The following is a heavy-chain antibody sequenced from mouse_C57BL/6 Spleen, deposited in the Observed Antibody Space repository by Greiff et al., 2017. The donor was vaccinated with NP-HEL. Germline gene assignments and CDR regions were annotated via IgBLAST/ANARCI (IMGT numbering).Heavy chain of an antibody. CDR2: ISYDGSN. D-gene: IGHD2-12*01. CDR1: GYSITSGYY. J-gene: IGHJ3*01. CDR3: ARDYDGFAY. V-gene: IGHV3-6*01. Sequence: VQLQQSGPGLVKPSQSLSLTCSVTGYSITSGYYWNWIRQFPGNKLEWMGYISYDGSNNYNPSLKNRISITRDTSKNQFFLKLNSVTTEDTATYYCARDYDGFAYWGQGTRVTVSA.